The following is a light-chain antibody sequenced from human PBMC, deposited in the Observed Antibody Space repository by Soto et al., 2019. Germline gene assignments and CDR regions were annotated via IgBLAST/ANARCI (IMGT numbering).Light chain of an antibody. J-gene: IGLJ2*01. V-gene: IGLV1-40*01. CDR2: ANT. CDR1: SSYIGAGYD. Sequence: QSVLTQPPSVSGAPGQRVTISCTGRSSYIGAGYDVHWYQQLPGTAPKLLIYANTNRPSGVPDRFSGSKSGTSASRAITGLQAEDEADYYCQSYDDSLGGHVIFGGGTKLTVL. CDR3: QSYDDSLGGHVI.